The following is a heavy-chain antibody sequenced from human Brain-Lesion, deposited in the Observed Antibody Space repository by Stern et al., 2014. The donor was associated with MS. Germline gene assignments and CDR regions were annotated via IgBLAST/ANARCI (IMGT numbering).Heavy chain of an antibody. J-gene: IGHJ5*02. D-gene: IGHD5-18*01. Sequence: AQLGESGPEVKKPGSSVQVSCKASGGTFGTYPITWLRQAPGQGLEWMGRIIPIFGSPNYAQKFQGRVTITADRSTTAVYMKLSSLKSDDAAVYYCAKDGPALVTNWFDPWGRGTLVTVSS. CDR1: GGTFGTYP. CDR3: AKDGPALVTNWFDP. V-gene: IGHV1-69*06. CDR2: IIPIFGSP.